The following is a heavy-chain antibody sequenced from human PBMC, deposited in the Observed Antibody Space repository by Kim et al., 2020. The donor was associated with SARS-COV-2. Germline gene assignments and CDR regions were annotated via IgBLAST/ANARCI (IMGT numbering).Heavy chain of an antibody. D-gene: IGHD4-17*01. Sequence: SETLSLTCTVSGGSISSGGYYWSWIRQHPGKGREWIGYIYYSGSTYYNPSLKSRVTISVDTSKNQFSLKLSSVTAADTAVYYCARGRVRYGDAVDYWGQGTLVTVSS. CDR3: ARGRVRYGDAVDY. V-gene: IGHV4-31*03. CDR2: IYYSGST. CDR1: GGSISSGGYY. J-gene: IGHJ4*02.